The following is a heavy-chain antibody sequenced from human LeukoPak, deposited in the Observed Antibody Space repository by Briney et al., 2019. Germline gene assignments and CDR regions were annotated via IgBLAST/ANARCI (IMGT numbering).Heavy chain of an antibody. CDR2: IYYSGST. Sequence: KPSETLSLTCTVSGGSISSYYWSWIRQPPGKGLEWIGYIYYSGSTNYNPSLKSRVTISVDTPKNQFSLKLSSVTAADTAVYYCAREGYSSSWYSQGWFDPWGQGTLVTVSS. CDR1: GGSISSYY. D-gene: IGHD6-13*01. J-gene: IGHJ5*02. V-gene: IGHV4-59*01. CDR3: AREGYSSSWYSQGWFDP.